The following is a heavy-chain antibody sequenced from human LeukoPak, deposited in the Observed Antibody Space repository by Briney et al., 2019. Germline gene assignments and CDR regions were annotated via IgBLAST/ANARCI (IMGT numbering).Heavy chain of an antibody. D-gene: IGHD6-19*01. CDR1: GFTFSSYV. Sequence: PGETLRLSCAASGFTFSSYVMHWVRQAPGKGLEWVAIISYDGSNEYYADSVKGRFTISRDNSKNTLYLQMNSLRAADTAVYYCARGGWYFAYWGQGTLVTVSS. CDR3: ARGGWYFAY. CDR2: ISYDGSNE. J-gene: IGHJ4*02. V-gene: IGHV3-30*04.